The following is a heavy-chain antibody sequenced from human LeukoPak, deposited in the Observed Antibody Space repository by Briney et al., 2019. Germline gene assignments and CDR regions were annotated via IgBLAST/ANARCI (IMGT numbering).Heavy chain of an antibody. Sequence: PSETLSLTCTVSGGSISSSSYYWGWIRQPPGKGLEWIGSIYYSGSTYCNPSLKSRVTISVDTTKNQFSLKLSSVTAADTAVYYCARGTTVVTGSIDAFDIWGQGTMVTVSS. V-gene: IGHV4-39*01. D-gene: IGHD4-23*01. CDR2: IYYSGST. CDR3: ARGTTVVTGSIDAFDI. CDR1: GGSISSSSYY. J-gene: IGHJ3*02.